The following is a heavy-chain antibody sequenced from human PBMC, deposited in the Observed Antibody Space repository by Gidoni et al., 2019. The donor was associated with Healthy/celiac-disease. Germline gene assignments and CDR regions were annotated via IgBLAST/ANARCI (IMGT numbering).Heavy chain of an antibody. V-gene: IGHV4-30-2*01. D-gene: IGHD3-10*01. CDR2: IYHSGST. Sequence: QLQLQESGSGLVKPSQTLSLTCAVSGGSISSGGYSWSWIRQPPGKGLEWIGYIYHSGSTYYNPSLKSRVTISVDRSKNQFSLKLSSVTAADTAVYYCARGGRMVRGVMRWFDPWGQGTLVTVSS. J-gene: IGHJ5*02. CDR1: GGSISSGGYS. CDR3: ARGGRMVRGVMRWFDP.